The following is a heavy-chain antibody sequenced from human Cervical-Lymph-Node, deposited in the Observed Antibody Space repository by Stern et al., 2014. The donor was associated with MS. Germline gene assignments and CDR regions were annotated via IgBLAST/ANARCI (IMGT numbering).Heavy chain of an antibody. V-gene: IGHV2-5*02. CDR1: GFSLNTTGVG. J-gene: IGHJ4*02. CDR2: IYWDDDK. CDR3: AHEIAGLVPFDF. D-gene: IGHD6-13*01. Sequence: QVTLRESGPTLVKPTQTLTLTCTFSGFSLNTTGVGVGWIRQPPGKALDWLALIYWDDDKHYSPSLKSRLTITKDTSKNLVVLTMTNMDPVDTATYYCAHEIAGLVPFDFWGQGTLVTVSS.